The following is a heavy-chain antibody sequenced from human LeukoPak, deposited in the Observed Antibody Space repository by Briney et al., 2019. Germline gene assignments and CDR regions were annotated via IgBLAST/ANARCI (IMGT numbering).Heavy chain of an antibody. CDR2: LYSDGNT. D-gene: IGHD1-14*01. CDR3: ARGVEPLAANTLAY. V-gene: IGHV3-53*01. J-gene: IGHJ4*02. CDR1: GLTVITNG. Sequence: PGGSLRLSCAASGLTVITNGMTWLRQAPGKGLEWVSVLYSDGNTKYADSVQGRFTISRDNSKNTLYLEMNSLSPDDTAVYYCARGVEPLAANTLAYWGQGTLVTVSS.